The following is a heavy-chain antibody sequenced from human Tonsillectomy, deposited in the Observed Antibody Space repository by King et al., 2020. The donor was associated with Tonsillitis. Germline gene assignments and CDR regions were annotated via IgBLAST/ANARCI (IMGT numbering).Heavy chain of an antibody. CDR2: IYGTVST. V-gene: IGHV4-4*07. J-gene: IGHJ3*02. CDR3: ATKVTAMVGGDAFDT. D-gene: IGHD5-18*01. CDR1: GGSISTSY. Sequence: QLQESGPGLVKPSETLSLTCTVSGGSISTSYWSWIRQPAGKGLEWIGRIYGTVSTNYNPSLKSRVTMSGDTSKSQIFLKLTSVTAADTAVYYCATKVTAMVGGDAFDTWGQGTMVTVSS.